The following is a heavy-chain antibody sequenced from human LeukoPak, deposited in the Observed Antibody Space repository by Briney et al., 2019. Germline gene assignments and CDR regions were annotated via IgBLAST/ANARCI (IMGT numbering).Heavy chain of an antibody. Sequence: GASVKVSCKASAYNLSRYDLNWVRQATGQGLEWMGWMNPNSGKTGYARKFQGRVTMTRNTSTGTAYMEVSSLRSEDTAVYYCARATYGSGSHFNDYYFYGMDLWGQGTTVTVSS. CDR2: MNPNSGKT. J-gene: IGHJ6*02. CDR1: AYNLSRYD. CDR3: ARATYGSGSHFNDYYFYGMDL. V-gene: IGHV1-8*01. D-gene: IGHD3-10*01.